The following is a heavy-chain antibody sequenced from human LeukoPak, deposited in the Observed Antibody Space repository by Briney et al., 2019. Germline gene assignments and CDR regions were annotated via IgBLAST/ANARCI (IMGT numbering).Heavy chain of an antibody. Sequence: SESLSLTCSVSGGSINSGGYYWSWIRQHPGKGLEWIGYIYYSGSTYYNTILRSRVTISVDTSKNQFSLRLYSVAAADTAVYYCARVPAVPTAFGVFDIGGQARSATVSS. CDR1: GGSINSGGYY. V-gene: IGHV4-31*03. CDR2: IYYSGST. D-gene: IGHD2-2*01. CDR3: ARVPAVPTAFGVFDI. J-gene: IGHJ3*02.